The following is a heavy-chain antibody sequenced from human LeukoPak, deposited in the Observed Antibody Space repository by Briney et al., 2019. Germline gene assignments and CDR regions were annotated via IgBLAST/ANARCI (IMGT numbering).Heavy chain of an antibody. CDR1: GYTFTGYY. Sequence: GASVKVSCKASGYTFTGYYMHWVRQAPGQGLEWMGWINPNSGGTNYAQKFQGRVTMTRDTSISTAYMELSRLRSDDTAVYYCARDVSYGSGSYSFDYWGQGTLVTVSS. V-gene: IGHV1-2*02. D-gene: IGHD3-10*01. CDR3: ARDVSYGSGSYSFDY. CDR2: INPNSGGT. J-gene: IGHJ4*02.